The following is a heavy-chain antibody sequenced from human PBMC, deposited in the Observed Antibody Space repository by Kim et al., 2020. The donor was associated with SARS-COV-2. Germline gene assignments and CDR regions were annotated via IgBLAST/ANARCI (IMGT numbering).Heavy chain of an antibody. J-gene: IGHJ6*02. CDR3: ARTAAYYYGMDV. D-gene: IGHD2-2*01. Sequence: EYAVSVKSRITINPDTSKNQFSLQLTSVTPEDTAVYYCARTAAYYYGMDVWGQGTTVTVSS. V-gene: IGHV6-1*01.